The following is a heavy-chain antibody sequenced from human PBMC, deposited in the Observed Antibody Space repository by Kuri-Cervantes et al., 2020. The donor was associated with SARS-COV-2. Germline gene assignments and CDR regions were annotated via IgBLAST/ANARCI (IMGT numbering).Heavy chain of an antibody. CDR2: IYPGDSDT. J-gene: IGHJ4*02. CDR1: GYSFTSYW. Sequence: GESLKISCKGSGYSFTSYWISWVRQMPGKGLEWMGIIYPGDSDTRYSPSFQGQVTISADKSISTAYLQWSSLKASDTAMYYCARLEKEHYYDSRGYSNWGQGTLVTVSS. D-gene: IGHD3-22*01. V-gene: IGHV5-51*01. CDR3: ARLEKEHYYDSRGYSN.